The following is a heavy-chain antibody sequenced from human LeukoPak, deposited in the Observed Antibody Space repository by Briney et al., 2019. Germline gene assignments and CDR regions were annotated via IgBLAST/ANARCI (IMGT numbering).Heavy chain of an antibody. CDR1: GFTFSSYG. D-gene: IGHD2-2*01. Sequence: PGRSLRLSCAASGFTFSSYGMHWVRQAPGKGLEWVAVISYDGSNKYYADPVKGRFTISRDNSKNTLYLQMNSLRAEDTAVYYCAKALPRYCSSTSCYPQLFDYWGQGTLVTVSS. CDR3: AKALPRYCSSTSCYPQLFDY. CDR2: ISYDGSNK. V-gene: IGHV3-30*18. J-gene: IGHJ4*02.